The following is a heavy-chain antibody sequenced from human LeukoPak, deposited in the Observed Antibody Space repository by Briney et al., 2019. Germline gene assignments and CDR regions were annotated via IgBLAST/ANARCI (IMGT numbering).Heavy chain of an antibody. J-gene: IGHJ4*02. CDR2: IYYSGST. D-gene: IGHD2-15*01. CDR3: ARGRIIGH. CDR1: GGSISSSSYY. V-gene: IGHV4-39*07. Sequence: SETLSLTCTVSGGSISSSSYYWGWIRQPPGKGLEWTGSIYYSGSTYYNPSLKSRVTISVDTSKNQFSLKLSSVTAADTAVYYCARGRIIGHWGQGTLVTVSS.